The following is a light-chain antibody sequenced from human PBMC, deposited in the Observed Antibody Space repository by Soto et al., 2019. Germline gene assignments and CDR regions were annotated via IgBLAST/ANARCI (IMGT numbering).Light chain of an antibody. Sequence: EVVLTQSPVTLSLSPGERATLSCRASQSFRGLLAWYQQKPGQAPRLLIYDAYNRATGIPPRISGSGSGTDFTLTISSLEPEDSAVYYCQQRHTWPITFGQGTRLEIK. CDR1: QSFRGL. J-gene: IGKJ5*01. V-gene: IGKV3-11*01. CDR2: DAY. CDR3: QQRHTWPIT.